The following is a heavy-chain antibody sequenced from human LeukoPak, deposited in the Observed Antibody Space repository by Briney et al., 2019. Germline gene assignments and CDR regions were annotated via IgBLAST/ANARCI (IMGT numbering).Heavy chain of an antibody. J-gene: IGHJ4*02. CDR2: ISSSSSYI. V-gene: IGHV3-21*01. CDR1: GFTFTNYA. Sequence: PGGSLRLSCAASGFTFTNYAMSWVRQAPGKGLEWVSSISSSSSYIYYADSVKGRFTISRDNAKNSLYLQMNSLRAEDTAVYYCARLGNAPPDYWGQGTLVTVSS. CDR3: ARLGNAPPDY. D-gene: IGHD1-26*01.